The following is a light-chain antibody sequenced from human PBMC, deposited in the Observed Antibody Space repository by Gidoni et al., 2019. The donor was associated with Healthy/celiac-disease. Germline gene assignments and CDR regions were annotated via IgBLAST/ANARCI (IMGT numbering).Light chain of an antibody. CDR2: GAS. J-gene: IGKJ2*01. CDR1: QSVSCH. V-gene: IGKV3-15*01. CDR3: QQNNNWLYT. Sequence: EIVMPQSPATLAVSPGARATLSCRASQSVSCHLDWYQQKPGQAPRLLIYGASTRATGIPARCSGSGFELEFTLTFSSLQSEDFSFYYFQQNNNWLYTFGRGTKLEIK.